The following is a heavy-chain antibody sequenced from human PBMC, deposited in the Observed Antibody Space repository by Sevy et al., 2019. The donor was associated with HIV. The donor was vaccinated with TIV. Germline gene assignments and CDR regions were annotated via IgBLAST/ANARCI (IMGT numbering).Heavy chain of an antibody. J-gene: IGHJ5*02. CDR1: GFTFSSYA. CDR2: ISYDGSDK. V-gene: IGHV3-30*04. Sequence: GGSLRLSCAASGFTFSSYAMHWVRQAPGKRLEWVAVISYDGSDKYFADSVKGRFTITRANSKNTLFLQMNSLRTEDRAVDDGARGPGVVAGAALNWFDPWGQGTLVTVSS. D-gene: IGHD2-15*01. CDR3: ARGPGVVAGAALNWFDP.